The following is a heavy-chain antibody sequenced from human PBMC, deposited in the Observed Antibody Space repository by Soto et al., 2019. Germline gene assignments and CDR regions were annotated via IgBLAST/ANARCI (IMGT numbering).Heavy chain of an antibody. J-gene: IGHJ4*02. CDR1: GGSISSYY. CDR2: IYYSGST. D-gene: IGHD3-22*01. Sequence: QVQLQESGPGLVKPSETLSLTCTVSGGSISSYYWSWIRQPPGKGLEWIGYIYYSGSTKYNPSLKSRVTISVDTSKNQFSLKLSSVTAADTAVYYCARRDSSGYYSYWCQGTLVTVSS. V-gene: IGHV4-59*08. CDR3: ARRDSSGYYSY.